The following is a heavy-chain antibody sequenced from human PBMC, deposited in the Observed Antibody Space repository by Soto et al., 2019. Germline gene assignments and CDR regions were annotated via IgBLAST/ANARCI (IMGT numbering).Heavy chain of an antibody. J-gene: IGHJ6*02. D-gene: IGHD1-26*01. CDR3: AKNGQLPYYYGMDV. CDR1: GYTFTKYG. Sequence: ASVKVSCKASGYTFTKYGISWVRQAPGQGLEWMGWISGYNGNTNYAQKYQGRITMTIDTSTTTAYMELGSLTSDDTAVYYCAKNGQLPYYYGMDVWGQGTTVTVS. V-gene: IGHV1-18*01. CDR2: ISGYNGNT.